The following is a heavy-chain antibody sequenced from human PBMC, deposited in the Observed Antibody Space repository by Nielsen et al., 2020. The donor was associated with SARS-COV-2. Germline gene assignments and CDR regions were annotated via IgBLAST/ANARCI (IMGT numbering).Heavy chain of an antibody. D-gene: IGHD6-13*01. V-gene: IGHV3-73*01. CDR3: AREPIAADH. CDR2: IRSKANSYAT. CDR1: GFTFSGSA. Sequence: GESLKISCAASGFTFSGSAMHWVRQASGKGLEWVGRIRSKANSYATAYAASVKGRFTISRDDSKNTAYLQMNSLKTEDTAVYYCAREPIAADHWGQGTLVTVSS. J-gene: IGHJ5*02.